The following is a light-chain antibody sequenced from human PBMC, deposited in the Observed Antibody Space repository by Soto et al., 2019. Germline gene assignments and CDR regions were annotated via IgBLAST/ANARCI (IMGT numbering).Light chain of an antibody. CDR2: GAS. CDR3: QQYKNWPLT. CDR1: QSVSSN. Sequence: ETVMTQSPATLSVSPGGRATLSCRASQSVSSNLAWYQQKPGQAPRLLIYGASTRATGFPARFSGSGSGTEFTLTISSLQSEDFAVYYCQQYKNWPLTFGGGTRVEIK. J-gene: IGKJ4*01. V-gene: IGKV3-15*01.